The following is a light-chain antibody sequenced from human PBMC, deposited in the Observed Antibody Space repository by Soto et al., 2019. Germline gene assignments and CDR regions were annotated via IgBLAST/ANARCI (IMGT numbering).Light chain of an antibody. CDR1: SSDVGGYNY. J-gene: IGLJ1*01. V-gene: IGLV2-11*01. CDR3: CSYAGSYAF. CDR2: DVS. Sequence: QSALTQPRSVSGSPGQSVTISCTGTSSDVGGYNYVSWYQQHPGKAPKLMIYDVSKRPSAVPDRFSGSKSGNTASLTISGLQAEDEADYYCCSYAGSYAFFGTGTKLTVL.